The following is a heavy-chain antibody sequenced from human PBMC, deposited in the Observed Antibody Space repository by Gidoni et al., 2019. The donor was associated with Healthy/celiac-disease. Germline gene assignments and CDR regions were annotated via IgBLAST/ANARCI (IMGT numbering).Heavy chain of an antibody. CDR3: AKLTGDYYDSSGPN. D-gene: IGHD3-22*01. CDR2: ISYDGSNK. CDR1: GFTFSSYG. Sequence: QVQLVESGGGVVQPGRSLRRSCAASGFTFSSYGMHWVRQAPGKGLEWVAVISYDGSNKYYADSVKGRFTISRDNSKNTLYLQMNSLRAEDTAVYYCAKLTGDYYDSSGPNWGQGTLVTVSS. J-gene: IGHJ4*02. V-gene: IGHV3-30*18.